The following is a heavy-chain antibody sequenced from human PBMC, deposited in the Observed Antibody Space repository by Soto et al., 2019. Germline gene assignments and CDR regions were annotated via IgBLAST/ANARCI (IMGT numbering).Heavy chain of an antibody. CDR1: GGSISSSSYY. CDR3: ASLPPFARKLTGQPIDY. J-gene: IGHJ4*02. V-gene: IGHV4-39*01. Sequence: ASETLSLTCTVAGGSISSSSYYWVWIRQPPGKGLEWIGSIYYSGSTYYNPSLKSRVTVSVDTSKNQFSLKLSSVTAADTAVYYCASLPPFARKLTGQPIDYWVQGTLVTVSS. D-gene: IGHD7-27*01. CDR2: IYYSGST.